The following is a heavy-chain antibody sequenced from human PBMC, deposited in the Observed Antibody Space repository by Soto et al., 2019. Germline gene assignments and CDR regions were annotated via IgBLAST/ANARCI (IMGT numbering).Heavy chain of an antibody. CDR2: ISSGSNTI. V-gene: IGHV3-48*02. J-gene: IGHJ4*02. CDR1: GCTFTTYS. CDR3: ASSRDQADY. Sequence: GGFLRLSCGASGCTFTTYSMNWVRQAPGKGLEWVSYISSGSNTIYYADSVKGRFTISRDNAKNSLYLQMDSLRDEDTAVYYCASSRDQADYWGQGTLVTVSS.